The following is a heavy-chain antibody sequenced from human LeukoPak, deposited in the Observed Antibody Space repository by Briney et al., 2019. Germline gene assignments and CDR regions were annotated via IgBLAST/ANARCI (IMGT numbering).Heavy chain of an antibody. CDR3: GSSHSSSWYDF. Sequence: SETLSLTCTVPGGSISSYYWSWIRQPPGKGLEWIGYIYYSGSTNYNPSLKSRVTISVDTSKNQFSLKLNSVTAADTAVYYCGSSHSSSWYDFWGQGTLVTVSS. V-gene: IGHV4-59*01. CDR2: IYYSGST. J-gene: IGHJ4*02. CDR1: GGSISSYY. D-gene: IGHD6-13*01.